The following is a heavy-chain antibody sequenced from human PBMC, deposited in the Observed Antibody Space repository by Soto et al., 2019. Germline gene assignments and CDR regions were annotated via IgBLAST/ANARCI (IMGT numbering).Heavy chain of an antibody. CDR2: INPDNVNT. CDR1: GYTFTRYT. Sequence: QVQLVQSGAEVKKPGASVKISCKASGYTFTRYTMNWVRQAPGQSLEWMGWINPDNVNTKSSQKFQDRVIITSDTSASTACMDLSSLRSEDTAVYYCARGIATGQLDPWGQGTLVTGSS. D-gene: IGHD2-15*01. CDR3: ARGIATGQLDP. J-gene: IGHJ5*02. V-gene: IGHV1-3*01.